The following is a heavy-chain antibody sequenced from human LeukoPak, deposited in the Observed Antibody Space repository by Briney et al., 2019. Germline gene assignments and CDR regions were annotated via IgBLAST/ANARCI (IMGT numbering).Heavy chain of an antibody. V-gene: IGHV3-30*18. CDR3: AKLPPYSSGWYYFDY. CDR1: GFTFSSYG. J-gene: IGHJ4*02. Sequence: GGSLSLSCAASGFTFSSYGMHWVRQAPGKGLEWVAVISYDGSNKYYADSVKGRFTISRDNSKNTLYLQMNSLRAEDTAVYYCAKLPPYSSGWYYFDYWGQGTLVTVSS. CDR2: ISYDGSNK. D-gene: IGHD6-19*01.